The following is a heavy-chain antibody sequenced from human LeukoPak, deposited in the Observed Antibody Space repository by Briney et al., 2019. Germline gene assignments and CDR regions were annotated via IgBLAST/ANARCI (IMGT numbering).Heavy chain of an antibody. CDR3: ARSRAQLWTHTFDY. Sequence: ASVKVSCKVSGYTLTELSMHWVRQAPGKGLEWMGGFDPEDGETIYAQKFQGRVTMTEDTSTDTAFMELSSLRSEDTAVYYCARSRAQLWTHTFDYWGQGTLVTVSS. V-gene: IGHV1-24*01. CDR1: GYTLTELS. J-gene: IGHJ4*02. D-gene: IGHD5-18*01. CDR2: FDPEDGET.